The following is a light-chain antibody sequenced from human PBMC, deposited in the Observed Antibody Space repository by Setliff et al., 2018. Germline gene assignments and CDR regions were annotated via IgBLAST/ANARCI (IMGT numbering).Light chain of an antibody. CDR1: SSDVGSYDL. CDR3: NAYTSGSTYV. J-gene: IGLJ1*01. CDR2: AVS. Sequence: QSVLTQPASVSGSPGQSITISCSGTSSDVGSYDLVSWYQQHPGKAPKLIIYAVSDRPSGVSNRFSGSKSGNTASLTISGLQTEDEAEYYCNAYTSGSTYVFGTRTKVPVL. V-gene: IGLV2-14*03.